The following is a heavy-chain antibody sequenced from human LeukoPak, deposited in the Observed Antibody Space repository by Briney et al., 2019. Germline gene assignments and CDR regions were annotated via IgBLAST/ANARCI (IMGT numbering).Heavy chain of an antibody. CDR2: IIPIFGTA. CDR3: ARDQKGVGYSYGSYFDP. CDR1: GGTFSSYA. J-gene: IGHJ5*02. Sequence: GSSVKVSCKASGGTFSSYAISWVRQAPGQGLEWMGGIIPIFGTANYAQKFQGRVTMTRDTSTSTVYMELSSLRSEDTAVYYCARDQKGVGYSYGSYFDPWGQGTLVTVSS. D-gene: IGHD5-18*01. V-gene: IGHV1-69*05.